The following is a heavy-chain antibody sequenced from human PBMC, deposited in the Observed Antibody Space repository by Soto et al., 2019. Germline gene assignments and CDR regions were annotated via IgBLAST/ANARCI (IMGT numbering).Heavy chain of an antibody. CDR1: GYTFTSYG. Sequence: QVQLVQSGAEVKKPGASVKVSCKASGYTFTSYGISWVRQAPGQGLEWMGWISAYHGNTNYAQKLQGRVTMTTDTATSTDYMELRRLRSDDTAVYYCAREAGVSGELYYWGQGTLVTVSS. CDR3: AREAGVSGELYY. D-gene: IGHD3-16*01. CDR2: ISAYHGNT. V-gene: IGHV1-18*01. J-gene: IGHJ4*02.